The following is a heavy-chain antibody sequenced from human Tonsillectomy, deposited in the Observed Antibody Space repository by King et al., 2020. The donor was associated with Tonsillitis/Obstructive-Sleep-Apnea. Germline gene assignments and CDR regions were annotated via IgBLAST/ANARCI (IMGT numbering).Heavy chain of an antibody. D-gene: IGHD1-1*01. CDR2: IKQDGSEK. CDR3: ARSTTGDAFDI. CDR1: GFTFSSYW. J-gene: IGHJ3*02. V-gene: IGHV3-7*01. Sequence: QLVQSGGGLVQPGGSLRLSCAASGFTFSSYWMSWVHQAPGKGLEWVANIKQDGSEKYYVDSVKGRFTISRDNAKNSLYLQMNSLRAEDTAVYYCARSTTGDAFDIWGQGTMVTVSS.